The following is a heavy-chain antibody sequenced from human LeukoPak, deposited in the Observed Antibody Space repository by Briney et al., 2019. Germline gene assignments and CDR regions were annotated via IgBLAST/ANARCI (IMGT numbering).Heavy chain of an antibody. D-gene: IGHD2-2*01. CDR2: IIPIFGTA. CDR3: ARSIVVVPAAIRGNWFDP. Sequence: ASVKVSCKASGGTFSSYAISWVRQAPGQGLEWVGGIIPIFGTANYAQKFQGRVTITADESTSTAYMELSSLRSEDTAVYYCARSIVVVPAAIRGNWFDPWGQGTLVTVSS. V-gene: IGHV1-69*13. CDR1: GGTFSSYA. J-gene: IGHJ5*02.